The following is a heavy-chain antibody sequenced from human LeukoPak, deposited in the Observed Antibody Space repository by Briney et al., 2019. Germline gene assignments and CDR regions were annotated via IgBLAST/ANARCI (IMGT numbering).Heavy chain of an antibody. Sequence: ASVTVSCKASGYTFTSYDINWVRQATGQGLEWMGWMNPNSGNTGYAQKFQGRITMTRNTSISTAYMGLSSLTSEDTAVYYCARIAAAGNRRLNYWGQGTLVTVSS. CDR3: ARIAAAGNRRLNY. D-gene: IGHD6-13*01. CDR2: MNPNSGNT. V-gene: IGHV1-8*01. J-gene: IGHJ4*02. CDR1: GYTFTSYD.